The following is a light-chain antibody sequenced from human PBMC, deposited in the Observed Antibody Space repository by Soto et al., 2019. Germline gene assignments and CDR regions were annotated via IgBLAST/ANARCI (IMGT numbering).Light chain of an antibody. V-gene: IGLV2-8*01. J-gene: IGLJ1*01. Sequence: ALTQPPSASGSPGQSVTISCTGTPSDVGGYISVSWYQQRPGKAPKLMIYEVNKRPSGVPDRFSGSKSGSTAFLTVSGLQADDEAEYYCCSYAGFNRYLFGTGTKVTVL. CDR2: EVN. CDR1: PSDVGGYIS. CDR3: CSYAGFNRYL.